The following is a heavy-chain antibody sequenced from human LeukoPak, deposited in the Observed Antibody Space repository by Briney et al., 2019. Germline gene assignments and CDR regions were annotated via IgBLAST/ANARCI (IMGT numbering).Heavy chain of an antibody. CDR2: INHSGST. Sequence: SETLSLTCAVYGGSFSGYYWSWIRQPPGKGLEWIGEINHSGSTNYNPSLKSRVTISLDTSKNQFSLKLSSVTAADTAVYYCARGGVTNDSSGYYYRLDYWGQGTLVTVSS. CDR1: GGSFSGYY. J-gene: IGHJ4*02. D-gene: IGHD3-22*01. CDR3: ARGGVTNDSSGYYYRLDY. V-gene: IGHV4-34*01.